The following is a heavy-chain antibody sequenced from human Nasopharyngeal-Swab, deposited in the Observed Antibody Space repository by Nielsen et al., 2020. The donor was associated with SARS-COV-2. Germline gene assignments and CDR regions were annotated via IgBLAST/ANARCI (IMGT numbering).Heavy chain of an antibody. CDR2: INPTTGGT. V-gene: IGHV1-2*06. Sequence: GSVKVSCKASTSTFNAYYIHWVRQAPGQGLEWMGRINPTTGGTLYTQTFEGRVTMTTDTSTGTTYMELRGLTSDDTAVYYCTRALSGVYDFWGQGALVTVSS. D-gene: IGHD2-15*01. J-gene: IGHJ4*02. CDR1: TSTFNAYY. CDR3: TRALSGVYDF.